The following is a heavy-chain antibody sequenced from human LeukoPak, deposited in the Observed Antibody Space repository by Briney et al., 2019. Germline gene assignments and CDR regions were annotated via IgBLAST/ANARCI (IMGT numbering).Heavy chain of an antibody. Sequence: PSETLSLTCTVSGGSISSSSYYWGWIRQPPGKGLEWIGSIYYSGSTYYNPSLKSRVTISVDTSKNQFSLKLSSVTAADTAVYYCARETVILPYRKIGRFYMDVWGKGTTVTVSS. CDR2: IYYSGST. V-gene: IGHV4-39*02. J-gene: IGHJ6*03. CDR1: GGSISSSSYY. CDR3: ARETVILPYRKIGRFYMDV. D-gene: IGHD2-21*01.